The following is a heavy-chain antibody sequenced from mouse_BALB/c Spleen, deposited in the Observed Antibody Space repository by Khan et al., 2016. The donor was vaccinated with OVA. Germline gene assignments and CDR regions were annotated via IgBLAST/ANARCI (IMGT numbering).Heavy chain of an antibody. Sequence: EVQLQESGPSLVKPSQTLSLTCSVTGDSIISGYWNWIRKFPGNKLEYMGYIDYSGSNYYNPSLKSRISITRDTSKNQYYLQLNSVTTEDTATYXCARWGNPRWYFDVWGAGTTVTVSS. J-gene: IGHJ1*01. CDR2: IDYSGSN. CDR3: ARWGNPRWYFDV. V-gene: IGHV3-8*02. CDR1: GDSIISGY. D-gene: IGHD2-1*01.